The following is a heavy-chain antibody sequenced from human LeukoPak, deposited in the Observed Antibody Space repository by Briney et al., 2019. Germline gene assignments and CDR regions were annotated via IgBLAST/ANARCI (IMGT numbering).Heavy chain of an antibody. V-gene: IGHV3-21*01. CDR3: AREANLGSSSFDY. D-gene: IGHD6-13*01. CDR1: GFTFSSYS. Sequence: SGGSLRLSCAASGFTFSSYSMTWVRQAPGKGLEWVSSISSSSSYIYYADSVKGRFTISRDNAKNSLYLQMNSLRAEDTAVYYCAREANLGSSSFDYWGQGTLVTVSS. J-gene: IGHJ4*02. CDR2: ISSSSSYI.